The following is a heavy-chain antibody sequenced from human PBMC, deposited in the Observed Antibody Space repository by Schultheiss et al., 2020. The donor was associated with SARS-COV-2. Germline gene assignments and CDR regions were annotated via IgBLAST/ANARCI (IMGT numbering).Heavy chain of an antibody. J-gene: IGHJ5*02. CDR1: GGSISSYY. Sequence: SETLSLTCTVSGGSISSYYWSWIRQPPGKGLEWIGEIYHSGSTNYNPSLKSRVTISVDKSKNQFSLKLSSVTAADTAVYYCAREVYCSGGSCYAGAPSIDPWGQGTLVTVSS. V-gene: IGHV4-59*12. D-gene: IGHD2-15*01. CDR2: IYHSGST. CDR3: AREVYCSGGSCYAGAPSIDP.